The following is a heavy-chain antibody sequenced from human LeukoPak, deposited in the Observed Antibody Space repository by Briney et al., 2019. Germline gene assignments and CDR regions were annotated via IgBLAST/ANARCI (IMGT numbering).Heavy chain of an antibody. CDR3: VSPRGFSYGYFDY. Sequence: SETLSLTCTVSGGSISSSSAYCGWIRQPPGKGLEWIGSIYYSKNTYYNPSLKSRVTISADTSKNQSSLTLGSVSATDTAVYYCVSPRGFSYGYFDYWGQGTLVTVSS. V-gene: IGHV4-39*01. D-gene: IGHD5-18*01. J-gene: IGHJ4*02. CDR2: IYYSKNT. CDR1: GGSISSSSAY.